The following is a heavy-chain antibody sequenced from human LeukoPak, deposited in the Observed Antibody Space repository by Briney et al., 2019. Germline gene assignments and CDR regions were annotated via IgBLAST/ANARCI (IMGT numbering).Heavy chain of an antibody. CDR2: SYYSRSN. Sequence: SETMSFSRTVCYGFTSNSSYYWGWIRQPPGKWLERIRRSYYSRSNYYNPSLKSRVTISVYTSKNQFSLKLSSVTAADTAVYYCARHRGITMVRASYYYYYYYMDVWGKGTTVTISS. CDR3: ARHRGITMVRASYYYYYYYMDV. CDR1: YGFTSNSSYY. J-gene: IGHJ6*03. V-gene: IGHV4-39*01. D-gene: IGHD3-10*01.